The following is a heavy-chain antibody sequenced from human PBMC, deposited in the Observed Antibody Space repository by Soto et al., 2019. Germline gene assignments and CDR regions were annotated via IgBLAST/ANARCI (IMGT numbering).Heavy chain of an antibody. CDR1: GIIFRDAW. D-gene: IGHD2-2*01. Sequence: EVQVMESGGGLVEPGGSLRVSCAVSGIIFRDAWLNWVRQAPEEGLEWVGRVKPKSLGETIDYAAPVKGRFTISRDDSENTLYLEMNSLKIEDTAVYYCTADLVGLSRIIDYWGQGTLVTVSS. J-gene: IGHJ4*02. V-gene: IGHV3-15*07. CDR3: TADLVGLSRIIDY. CDR2: VKPKSLGETI.